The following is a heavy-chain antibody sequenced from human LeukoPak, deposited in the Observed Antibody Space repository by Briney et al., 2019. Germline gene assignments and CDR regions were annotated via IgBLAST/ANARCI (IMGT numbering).Heavy chain of an antibody. Sequence: PGGSLRLSCAASGFTFSSYSMNWVRQAPGKGLEWVSSISSRSYIYYADSVKGRFTISRDNAKNSLYLQMNSLRAEDTAVYYCARVYYDSSGYTHFDYWGQGTLVTVSS. J-gene: IGHJ4*02. CDR3: ARVYYDSSGYTHFDY. CDR1: GFTFSSYS. V-gene: IGHV3-21*01. D-gene: IGHD3-22*01. CDR2: ISSRSYI.